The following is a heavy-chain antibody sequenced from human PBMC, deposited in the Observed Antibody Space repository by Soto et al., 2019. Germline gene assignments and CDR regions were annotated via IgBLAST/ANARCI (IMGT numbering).Heavy chain of an antibody. J-gene: IGHJ6*02. Sequence: QVQLVQSGAEVKKPGSSVKISCKASGGTFINHAFSWVRQAPGQGLEWMGGIIPMFGTADYSQKFQCRVTITADESTTTAHMELSSLRSDDSAVYYCARDDATYCGGDCYRYFFYGLDVWGQGTTVTVSS. CDR3: ARDDATYCGGDCYRYFFYGLDV. CDR1: GGTFINHA. D-gene: IGHD2-21*02. V-gene: IGHV1-69*01. CDR2: IIPMFGTA.